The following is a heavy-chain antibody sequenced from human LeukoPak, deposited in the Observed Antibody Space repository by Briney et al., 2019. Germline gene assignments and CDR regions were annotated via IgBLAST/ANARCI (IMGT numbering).Heavy chain of an antibody. D-gene: IGHD2-15*01. CDR1: GYTFTSYD. J-gene: IGHJ3*02. CDR2: MNPNSGAT. Sequence: ASVKVSCKASGYTFTSYDFNWLRQATGQGPEWMGWMNPNSGATGYAQKFQGRVTMTRSASINTAYMELTNLRSEDTAVYYCARDPVGYCSGGSCSGGAFDIWGQGTMVTVSS. V-gene: IGHV1-8*01. CDR3: ARDPVGYCSGGSCSGGAFDI.